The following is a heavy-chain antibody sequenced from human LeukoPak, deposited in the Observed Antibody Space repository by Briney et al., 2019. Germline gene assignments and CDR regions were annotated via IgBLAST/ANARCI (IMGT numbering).Heavy chain of an antibody. Sequence: GGSLRLSCAASGFTFSSYWMSWVRQAPGKGLEWVANIKQDGSEKYYVDSVKGRFTISRDNAKNSLYLQMNSLRAEDTAVYYCARELYYYDSSGYYDWFDPWGQGTLVTVSS. V-gene: IGHV3-7*03. CDR1: GFTFSSYW. J-gene: IGHJ5*02. D-gene: IGHD3-22*01. CDR3: ARELYYYDSSGYYDWFDP. CDR2: IKQDGSEK.